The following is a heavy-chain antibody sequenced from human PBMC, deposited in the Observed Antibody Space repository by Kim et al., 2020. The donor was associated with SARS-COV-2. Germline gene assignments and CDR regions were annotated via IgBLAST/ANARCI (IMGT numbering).Heavy chain of an antibody. Sequence: YSGDAVKGRFTSSRDNSKSTLYLQMNSLRADDTAKYYCVKSFAVAGNYWGQGTQVTVSS. D-gene: IGHD6-19*01. J-gene: IGHJ4*02. V-gene: IGHV3-23*01. CDR3: VKSFAVAGNY.